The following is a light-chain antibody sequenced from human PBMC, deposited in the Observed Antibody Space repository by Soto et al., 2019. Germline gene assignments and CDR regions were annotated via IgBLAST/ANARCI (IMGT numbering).Light chain of an antibody. CDR2: DAS. V-gene: IGKV3-20*01. Sequence: EIGMTQSPATLSLSPGERGTLSFMASQSVSSSYLAWYQQKPGQAPRLLIYDASSGATGIPDRFSGSGSGTDFTLTISRLESEDFAVYYCQQYGGSPWTFGQGTKVDI. CDR1: QSVSSSY. J-gene: IGKJ1*01. CDR3: QQYGGSPWT.